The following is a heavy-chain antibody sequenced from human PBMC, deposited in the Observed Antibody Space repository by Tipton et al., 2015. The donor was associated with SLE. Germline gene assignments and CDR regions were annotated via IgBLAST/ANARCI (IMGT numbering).Heavy chain of an antibody. CDR3: ARQSEMATIVY. V-gene: IGHV4-59*08. CDR2: IYYSGST. Sequence: TLSLTCTVSGGSISSYYWSWIRQPPGKGLEWIGYIYYSGSTNYNPSLKSRVTISVGTSKNQFSLKLSSVTAADTAVYYCARQSEMATIVYWGQGTLVTVSS. J-gene: IGHJ4*02. CDR1: GGSISSYY. D-gene: IGHD5-24*01.